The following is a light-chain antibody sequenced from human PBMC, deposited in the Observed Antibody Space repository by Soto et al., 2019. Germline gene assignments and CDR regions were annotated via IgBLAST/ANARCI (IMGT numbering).Light chain of an antibody. CDR2: EVT. CDR3: SSYTSRSTLYV. J-gene: IGLJ1*01. CDR1: SSDIGTYKY. V-gene: IGLV2-14*01. Sequence: QSVLTQPASVSGSPGQSITISCTGTSSDIGTYKYVSWFQHHPGKAPKLMVYEVTNRPSGVSDRFSGSKSGNTASLTISGLQADDEGYYYCSSYTSRSTLYVFGTGTKVTVL.